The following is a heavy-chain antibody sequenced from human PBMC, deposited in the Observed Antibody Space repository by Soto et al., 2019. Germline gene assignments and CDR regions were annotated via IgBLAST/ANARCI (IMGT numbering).Heavy chain of an antibody. D-gene: IGHD2-2*01. CDR3: AVVPAAFTRVAYMDV. Sequence: GGSLRLSCAASGFTFSSYSMNWVRQAPGKGLEWVSSISSSSSYIYYADSVKGRFTISRDNAKNSLYLQMNSLRAEDTAVYYCAVVPAAFTRVAYMDVWGKGTTVTVSS. CDR1: GFTFSSYS. J-gene: IGHJ6*03. CDR2: ISSSSSYI. V-gene: IGHV3-21*01.